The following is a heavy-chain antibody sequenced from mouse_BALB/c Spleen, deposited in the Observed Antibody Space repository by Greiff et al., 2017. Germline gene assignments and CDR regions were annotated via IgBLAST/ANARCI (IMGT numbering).Heavy chain of an antibody. D-gene: IGHD2-4*01. CDR2: ISYDGSN. J-gene: IGHJ1*01. Sequence: EVKLMESGPGLVKPSQSLSLTCSVTGYSITSGYYWNWIRQFPGNKLEWMGYISYDGSNNYNPSLKNRISITRDTSKNQFFLKLNSVTTEDTATYYCAIYDYDGASYWYFDVWGAGTTVTVSS. CDR3: AIYDYDGASYWYFDV. CDR1: GYSITSGYY. V-gene: IGHV3-6*02.